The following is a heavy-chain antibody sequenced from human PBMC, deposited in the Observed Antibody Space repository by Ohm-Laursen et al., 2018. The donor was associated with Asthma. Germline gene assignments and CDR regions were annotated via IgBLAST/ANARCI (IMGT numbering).Heavy chain of an antibody. D-gene: IGHD1-7*01. Sequence: ANYAQKFQGRVTITADESTSTAYMELNSLGSEDTAVYYCARRNPLTGTNRPYFDYGMDVWGQGTTVTVSS. CDR2: A. V-gene: IGHV1-69*01. CDR3: ARRNPLTGTNRPYFDYGMDV. J-gene: IGHJ6*02.